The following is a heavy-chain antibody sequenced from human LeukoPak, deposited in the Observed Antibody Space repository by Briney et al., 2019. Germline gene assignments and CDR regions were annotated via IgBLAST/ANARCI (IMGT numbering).Heavy chain of an antibody. CDR1: GGSISSGGYS. J-gene: IGHJ5*02. Sequence: PSETLSLTCAVSGGSISSGGYSWSWIRQPPGKGLEWIGYIYYSGSTNYNPSLKSRVTISVDTSKNQFSLKLSSVTAADTAVYYCARDVRGSSSWWDENWFDPWGQGTLVTVSS. CDR3: ARDVRGSSSWWDENWFDP. CDR2: IYYSGST. V-gene: IGHV4-61*08. D-gene: IGHD6-13*01.